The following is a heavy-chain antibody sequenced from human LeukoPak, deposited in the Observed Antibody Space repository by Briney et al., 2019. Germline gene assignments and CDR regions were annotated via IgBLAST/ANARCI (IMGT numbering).Heavy chain of an antibody. J-gene: IGHJ4*02. CDR2: IYYGGST. CDR1: GDSITGSSYY. Sequence: SETLSLTCTVSGDSITGSSYYWGWIRQSPGKGLEWIGNIYYGGSTYYNSSLKSRVTISIDTSKIQFSLRLTSVTAADTAVYYCTRGSYDVLTGRSTLGEYWGQGTLVAVSS. V-gene: IGHV4-39*01. CDR3: TRGSYDVLTGRSTLGEY. D-gene: IGHD3-9*01.